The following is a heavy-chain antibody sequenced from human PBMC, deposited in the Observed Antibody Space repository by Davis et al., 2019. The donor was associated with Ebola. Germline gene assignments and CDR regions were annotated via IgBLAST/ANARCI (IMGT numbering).Heavy chain of an antibody. D-gene: IGHD6-13*01. CDR2: IYWDDGK. Sequence: SGPTLVKPTQTLTLTCTFSGFALSTSGVGVGWIRQPPGKALEWLALIYWDDGKRYSPSLKTRLTITKDTSKNQVVLTMTNMDPVDTATYYCAHSPAAAGTFDPWGQGTLVTVSS. V-gene: IGHV2-5*02. J-gene: IGHJ5*02. CDR1: GFALSTSGVG. CDR3: AHSPAAAGTFDP.